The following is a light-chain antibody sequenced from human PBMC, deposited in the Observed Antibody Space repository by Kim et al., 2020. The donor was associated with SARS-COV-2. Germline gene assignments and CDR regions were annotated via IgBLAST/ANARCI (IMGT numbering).Light chain of an antibody. V-gene: IGLV2-14*03. CDR1: SSDVGGYNP. CDR2: DVS. CDR3: SSYTSSTTLL. J-gene: IGLJ2*01. Sequence: GQSITISCTGTSSDVGGYNPVSWFQQHPGKAPKLMIYDVSKRPSGVSDRFSGSQSGNTASLTISGLQAEDEADYYCSSYTSSTTLLFGGGTQLTVL.